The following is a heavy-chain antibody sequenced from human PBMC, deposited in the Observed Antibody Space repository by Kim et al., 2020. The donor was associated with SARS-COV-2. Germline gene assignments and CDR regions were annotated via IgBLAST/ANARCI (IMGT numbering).Heavy chain of an antibody. V-gene: IGHV1-2*04. CDR2: GT. CDR3: ARSQQWPLDY. J-gene: IGHJ4*02. Sequence: GTNYAQKFQGWVTMTRDTSISTAYMELSRLRSDDTAVYYCARSQQWPLDYWGQGTLVTVSS. D-gene: IGHD6-19*01.